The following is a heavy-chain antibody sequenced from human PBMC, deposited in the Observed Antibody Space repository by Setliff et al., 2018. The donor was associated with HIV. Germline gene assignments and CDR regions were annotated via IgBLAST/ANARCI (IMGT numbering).Heavy chain of an antibody. Sequence: SVKVSCKASGGTFSSFAISWVRQAPGQGLEWMGGIIPIFGTANYAQKFQGRVTITTDESTTTAYMELRSLRLHDTAVYYCAKAAVEMTTIAFGGPPGYWGQGTLVTVSS. D-gene: IGHD3-16*01. J-gene: IGHJ4*02. CDR2: IIPIFGTA. CDR3: AKAAVEMTTIAFGGPPGY. CDR1: GGTFSSFA. V-gene: IGHV1-69*05.